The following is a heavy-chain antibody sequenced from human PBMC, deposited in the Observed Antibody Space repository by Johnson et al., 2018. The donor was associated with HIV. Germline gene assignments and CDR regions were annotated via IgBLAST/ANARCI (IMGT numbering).Heavy chain of an antibody. D-gene: IGHD1-7*01. J-gene: IGHJ3*02. CDR3: ARRGNWNYLKSAFDI. Sequence: QVQLVESGGGVVQPRGSLRLSCAASGFTFSDYYMSWIRQAPGKGLEWVSYISSSGSNMYYADSVKGRFTTSRDNAKNSLYLQMNSLRAEDTAVYHCARRGNWNYLKSAFDIWGQGTMVTVSS. CDR2: ISSSGSNM. CDR1: GFTFSDYY. V-gene: IGHV3-11*04.